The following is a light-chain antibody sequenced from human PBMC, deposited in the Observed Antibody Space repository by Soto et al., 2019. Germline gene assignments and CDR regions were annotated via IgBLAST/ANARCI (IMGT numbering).Light chain of an antibody. J-gene: IGKJ1*01. CDR1: QSISNW. Sequence: DIQMTQSPSTLSASVGGRVTITCRASQSISNWLAWYQQRPGKAPKLLIYDASSLDSGVPSRFSGSGSGTEFVLSISSLQPDDFATYYCQQYHSYSPTFGQGTKVDIK. CDR2: DAS. CDR3: QQYHSYSPT. V-gene: IGKV1-5*01.